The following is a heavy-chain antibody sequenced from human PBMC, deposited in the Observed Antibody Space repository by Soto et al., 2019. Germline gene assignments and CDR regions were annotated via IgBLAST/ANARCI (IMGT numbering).Heavy chain of an antibody. CDR3: ASSPFSGRLGYFDY. Sequence: SETLSLTCAVYGGSFSGYYWSCIRQPPGKGLEWIGEINHSGSTNYNPSLKSRVTISVDTSKKQFSLKLSSVTAADTAVYYCASSPFSGRLGYFDYWGQGTLVAVSS. J-gene: IGHJ4*02. D-gene: IGHD3-10*01. CDR1: GGSFSGYY. V-gene: IGHV4-34*01. CDR2: INHSGST.